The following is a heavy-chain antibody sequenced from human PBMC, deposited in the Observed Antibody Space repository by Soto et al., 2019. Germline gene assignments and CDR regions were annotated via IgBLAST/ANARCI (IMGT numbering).Heavy chain of an antibody. Sequence: QVQLQESGPGLVKPSQTLSLTCTVSGGSISSGDYYWSWIRQPPGKGLEWIGYIYSSGSTYYNPSLKSRITISVDTSKNQFSLKLSSVTAADTAVYYCARAWLQLYYYGMDVWGQGTTVTVS. CDR1: GGSISSGDYY. D-gene: IGHD5-12*01. CDR2: IYSSGST. V-gene: IGHV4-30-4*01. CDR3: ARAWLQLYYYGMDV. J-gene: IGHJ6*02.